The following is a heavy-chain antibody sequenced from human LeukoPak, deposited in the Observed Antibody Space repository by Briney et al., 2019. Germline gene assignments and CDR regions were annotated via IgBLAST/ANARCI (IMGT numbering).Heavy chain of an antibody. V-gene: IGHV3-33*01. CDR1: GFTFSSYG. J-gene: IGHJ6*02. CDR3: ARDIAYGSGSYYSYYYYYGMDV. Sequence: GRSLRLSCAASGFTFSSYGMHWVRQAPGKGLEWVAVIWYDGSNKYYAVSVKGRFTISRDNSKNTLYLQMNSLRAEDTAVYYCARDIAYGSGSYYSYYYYYGMDVWGQGTTVTVSS. D-gene: IGHD3-10*01. CDR2: IWYDGSNK.